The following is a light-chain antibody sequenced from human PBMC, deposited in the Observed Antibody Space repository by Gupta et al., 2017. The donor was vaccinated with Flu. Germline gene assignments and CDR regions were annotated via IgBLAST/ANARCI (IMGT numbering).Light chain of an antibody. CDR1: QSLVSSDGNTY. CDR2: KVS. Sequence: TLGQPASISCRSSQSLVSSDGNTYLHWFQQRPGQSPRRLIYKVSNRDSGVPDRFSGSGSATDFTLKISRVEAEDIGTYYCMQATHWPPHTFGQGTKLEIK. V-gene: IGKV2-30*01. CDR3: MQATHWPPHT. J-gene: IGKJ2*01.